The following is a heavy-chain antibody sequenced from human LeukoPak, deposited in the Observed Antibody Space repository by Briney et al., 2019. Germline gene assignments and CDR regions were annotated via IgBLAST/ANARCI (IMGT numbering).Heavy chain of an antibody. J-gene: IGHJ5*02. CDR2: INAGNGNT. V-gene: IGHV1-3*01. CDR3: AREVTGYSSGWHLNWFDP. Sequence: ASVKVSCKASGYTFTSYAMHWVRQAPGQRLERMGWINAGNGNTKYSQKFQGRVTITRDTSASTAYMELSSLRSEDTAVYYCAREVTGYSSGWHLNWFDPWGQGTLVTVSS. CDR1: GYTFTSYA. D-gene: IGHD6-19*01.